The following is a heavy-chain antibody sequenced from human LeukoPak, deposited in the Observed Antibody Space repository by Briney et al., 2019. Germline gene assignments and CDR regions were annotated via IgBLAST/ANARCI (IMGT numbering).Heavy chain of an antibody. V-gene: IGHV4-4*07. D-gene: IGHD2-2*01. CDR1: GGSISSYY. CDR2: IYTSGST. CDR3: AREIVDVVLPPAPSSYMDV. J-gene: IGHJ6*03. Sequence: PSETLSLTCTVSGGSISSYYWNWIRQPAGKGLEWIGRIYTSGSTNYNPSLKSRVTMSVDTSKNQFSLKLSSVTAADTAVYYCAREIVDVVLPPAPSSYMDVWGKGTTVTVSS.